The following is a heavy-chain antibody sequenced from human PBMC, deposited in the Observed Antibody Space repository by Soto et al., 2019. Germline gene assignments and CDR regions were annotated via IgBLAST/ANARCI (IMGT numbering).Heavy chain of an antibody. V-gene: IGHV4-30-4*01. Sequence: PSETLSLTCTVSGGSISSGDHYWSWIRQPPGKGLEWIGYIYYSGSTYYNPSLKSRVTISVDTSKNQFSLKLSSVTAADTAVYYCARGGYDILTGYYMTQYYYYYSGMDVWGQGTTVTVSS. CDR3: ARGGYDILTGYYMTQYYYYYSGMDV. CDR2: IYYSGST. D-gene: IGHD3-9*01. J-gene: IGHJ6*02. CDR1: GGSISSGDHY.